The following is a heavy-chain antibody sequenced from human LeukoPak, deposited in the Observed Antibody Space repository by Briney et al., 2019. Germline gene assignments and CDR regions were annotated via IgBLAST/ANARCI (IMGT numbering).Heavy chain of an antibody. CDR2: IYYSGST. CDR1: GGSISSYY. CDR3: AREGDHGDYFDS. D-gene: IGHD4-17*01. V-gene: IGHV4-59*01. Sequence: SETLSLTFPVSGGSISSYYWSWIRQPPGKGLERIGYIYYSGSTNYNPSLKSPVTISVDTSKNQFSLKLSSVTAADTAVYYCAREGDHGDYFDSWGQGTLVTVSS. J-gene: IGHJ4*02.